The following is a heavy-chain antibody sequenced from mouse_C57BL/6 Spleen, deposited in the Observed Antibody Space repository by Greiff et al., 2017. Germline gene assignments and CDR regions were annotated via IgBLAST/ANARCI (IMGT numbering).Heavy chain of an antibody. CDR1: GYTFTDYY. Sequence: EVQLQQSGPVLVKPGASVKMSCKASGYTFTDYYMNWVKQSPGKSLEWIGVINPYNGGTSYNQKFKGKATLTVDNSSSTAYMELNSLTSKDSAVYYCERGYYGSSEDRDFGCWGQGTTLTVSS. CDR2: INPYNGGT. D-gene: IGHD1-1*01. CDR3: ERGYYGSSEDRDFGC. V-gene: IGHV1-19*01. J-gene: IGHJ2*01.